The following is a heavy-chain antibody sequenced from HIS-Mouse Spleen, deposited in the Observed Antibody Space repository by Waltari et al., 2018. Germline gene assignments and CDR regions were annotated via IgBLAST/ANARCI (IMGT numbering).Heavy chain of an antibody. V-gene: IGHV4-39*07. CDR3: ARVDVTVADPGDY. CDR1: GGSISSSSYY. Sequence: QLQLQESGPGLVKPSETLSLTCTVSGGSISSSSYYWGWIRQPPGKGLEWIGSIYYSGSTYYNPSLKSRVTISVDTSKNQFSLKLSSVTAADTAVYYCARVDVTVADPGDYWGQGTLVTVSS. J-gene: IGHJ4*02. D-gene: IGHD6-19*01. CDR2: IYYSGST.